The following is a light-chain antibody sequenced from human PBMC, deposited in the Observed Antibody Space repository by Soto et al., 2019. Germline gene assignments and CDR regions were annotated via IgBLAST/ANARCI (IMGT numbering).Light chain of an antibody. CDR3: QQSYSTPGT. J-gene: IGKJ3*01. CDR1: QSISSY. CDR2: AAS. V-gene: IGKV1-39*01. Sequence: IHMSQSPSCLCPSVGHTLTITCRASQSISSYLNWYQQKKGKSPKLLIYAASSLQSGVPSRFSGSGSGTDFTLTISSLQTEDFATYYCQQSYSTPGTFGPGTKVDIK.